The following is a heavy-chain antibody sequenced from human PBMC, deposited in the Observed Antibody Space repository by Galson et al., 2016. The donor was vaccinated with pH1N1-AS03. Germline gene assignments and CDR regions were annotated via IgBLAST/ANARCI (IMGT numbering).Heavy chain of an antibody. J-gene: IGHJ4*02. Sequence: SLRLSCAVGGFTFSSYAMFWVRQAPGKGLEYVSVISGNGFSTYYANSVKDRFTVSRDNSKNTLYLQMGSLRVEDMAVYYCARGPVSYANYWFPPPDYWGQGTLVTVS. CDR3: ARGPVSYANYWFPPPDY. CDR1: GFTFSSYA. CDR2: ISGNGFST. D-gene: IGHD4/OR15-4a*01. V-gene: IGHV3-64*01.